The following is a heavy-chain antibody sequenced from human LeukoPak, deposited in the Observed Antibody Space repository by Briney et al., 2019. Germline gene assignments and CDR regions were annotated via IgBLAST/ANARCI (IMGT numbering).Heavy chain of an antibody. D-gene: IGHD6-19*01. CDR2: IYYSGST. J-gene: IGHJ4*02. CDR3: AISSGWYLGYWDYFDY. Sequence: SETLSLTCTVSGDSISSSSSYWGWIRQPPGKGLEWIGSIYYSGSTYYNPSLKSRVTISVDTSKNQFSLKLSSVTAADTAVYYCAISSGWYLGYWDYFDYWGQGTLVTVSS. V-gene: IGHV4-39*07. CDR1: GDSISSSSSY.